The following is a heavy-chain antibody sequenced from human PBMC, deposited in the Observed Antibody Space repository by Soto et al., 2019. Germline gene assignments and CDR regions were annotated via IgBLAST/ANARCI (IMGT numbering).Heavy chain of an antibody. CDR2: IYSGGST. J-gene: IGHJ4*02. CDR3: ARDQGYYGSGSYLGY. D-gene: IGHD3-10*01. CDR1: GFTVSSNY. V-gene: IGHV3-53*04. Sequence: EVQLVESGGGLVQPGGSLRLSCAASGFTVSSNYMSWVRQAPGKGLEWVSVIYSGGSTYYADSVKGRFTISRHNSKNTLYLQMNSLRAEDTAVYYCARDQGYYGSGSYLGYWGQGTLVTVSS.